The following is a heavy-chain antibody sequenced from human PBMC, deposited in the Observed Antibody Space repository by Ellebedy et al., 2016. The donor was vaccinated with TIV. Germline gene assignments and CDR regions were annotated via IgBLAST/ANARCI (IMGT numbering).Heavy chain of an antibody. Sequence: PGGSLRLSCAASEFTFSDYGMHWVRQAPGEGLEWLAVIAHDGIIQHYADSAKGRFTVPRDNSKNMLNLEMDSLKVEDKSVHYCAKEISARSSNGWPFHQWGQGTLVTVSS. V-gene: IGHV3-30*18. CDR1: EFTFSDYG. D-gene: IGHD6-19*01. CDR2: IAHDGIIQ. J-gene: IGHJ1*01. CDR3: AKEISARSSNGWPFHQ.